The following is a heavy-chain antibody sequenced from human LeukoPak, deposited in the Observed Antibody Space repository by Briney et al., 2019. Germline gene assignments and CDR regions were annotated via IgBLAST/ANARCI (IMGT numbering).Heavy chain of an antibody. J-gene: IGHJ4*02. D-gene: IGHD6-13*01. CDR3: ARQRRSGYSSSGGGPYFDY. CDR2: IYYSGST. CDR1: GGSISSGGYY. Sequence: PSETLSLTCTVSGGSISSGGYYWSWIRQHPGKGLEWIGYIYYSGSTYYNPSLKSRVTISVDTSKNQFSLKLSSVTAADTAVYYCARQRRSGYSSSGGGPYFDYWGQGTLVTVSS. V-gene: IGHV4-31*03.